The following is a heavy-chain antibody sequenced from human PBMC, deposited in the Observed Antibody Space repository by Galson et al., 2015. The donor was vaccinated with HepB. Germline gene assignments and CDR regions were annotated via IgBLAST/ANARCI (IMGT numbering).Heavy chain of an antibody. Sequence: SLRLSCAASGFTFDDYAMHWVRQAPGKGLEWVSGISWNSGSIGYADSVKGRFTISRDNAKNSLYLQMNSLRAEDTALYYCAKLIAAAGLNYFDYWGQGTLVTVSS. CDR3: AKLIAAAGLNYFDY. V-gene: IGHV3-9*01. D-gene: IGHD6-13*01. CDR2: ISWNSGSI. J-gene: IGHJ4*02. CDR1: GFTFDDYA.